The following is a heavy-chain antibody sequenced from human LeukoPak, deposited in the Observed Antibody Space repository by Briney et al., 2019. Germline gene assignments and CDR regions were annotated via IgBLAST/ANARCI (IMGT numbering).Heavy chain of an antibody. CDR3: ARVPFDSSGYYFDY. J-gene: IGHJ4*02. D-gene: IGHD3-22*01. CDR1: GGSISSYY. Sequence: TPSETLSLTCTVSGGSISSYYWSWIRQPPGKGLEWIGYIYYSGSTNYNPSLKSRVTISVDTSKNQFSLKLSSVTAADTAVYYCARVPFDSSGYYFDYWGQGTLVTVSS. V-gene: IGHV4-59*12. CDR2: IYYSGST.